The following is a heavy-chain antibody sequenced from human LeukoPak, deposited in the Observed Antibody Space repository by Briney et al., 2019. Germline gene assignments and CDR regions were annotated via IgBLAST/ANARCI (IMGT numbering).Heavy chain of an antibody. D-gene: IGHD3-9*01. CDR3: ARVGILTGYPNWFDP. CDR2: IYYSGST. J-gene: IGHJ5*02. Sequence: PSETLSLTCTVSGGSISSGGYYWSWIRQHPGKGLEWIGYIYYSGSTYYNPSLKSRVTISVDTSKNQFSLKLSSVTAADTAAYYCARVGILTGYPNWFDPWGQGTLVTVSS. CDR1: GGSISSGGYY. V-gene: IGHV4-31*03.